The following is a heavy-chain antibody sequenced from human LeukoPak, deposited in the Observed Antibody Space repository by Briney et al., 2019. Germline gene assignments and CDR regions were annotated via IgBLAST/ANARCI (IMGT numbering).Heavy chain of an antibody. CDR2: IYHSGST. V-gene: IGHV4-38-2*02. J-gene: IGHJ4*02. Sequence: SETLSLTCTVSGYSISSGYYWGWIRQPPGKGLEWIGSIYHSGSTYYNPSLKSRVTISVDTSKNQFSLKLSSVTAADTAVYYCARAPCSSTSCYNYFDYWGQGTLVTVSS. CDR1: GYSISSGYY. CDR3: ARAPCSSTSCYNYFDY. D-gene: IGHD2-2*02.